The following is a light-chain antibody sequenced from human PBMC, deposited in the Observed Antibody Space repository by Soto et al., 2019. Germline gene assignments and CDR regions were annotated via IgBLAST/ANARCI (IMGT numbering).Light chain of an antibody. Sequence: DIQMTQSPSTLSASVGDRVTITCRASQSISSWLAWYQQKPGKAPKLLIYKASSLESGVPSRFSGSGSSTEITLTISSLTPDEFATYYCQQYNSTPTFGQGTKVESK. CDR3: QQYNSTPT. J-gene: IGKJ1*01. CDR1: QSISSW. CDR2: KAS. V-gene: IGKV1-5*03.